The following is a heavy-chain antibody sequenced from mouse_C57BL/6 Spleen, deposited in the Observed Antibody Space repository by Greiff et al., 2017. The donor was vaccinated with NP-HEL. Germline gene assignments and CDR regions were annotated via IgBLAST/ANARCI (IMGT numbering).Heavy chain of an antibody. CDR3: ARCKEPHYFDY. CDR1: GYAFSSSW. V-gene: IGHV1-82*01. Sequence: QVQLQQPGPELVKPGASVKISCKASGYAFSSSWMNWVKQRPGKGLEWIGRIYPGDGDTNYNGKFKGKATLTADKSSSTAYMQLSSLTSEDSAVYFCARCKEPHYFDYWGQGTTLTVSS. CDR2: IYPGDGDT. D-gene: IGHD6-1*01. J-gene: IGHJ2*01.